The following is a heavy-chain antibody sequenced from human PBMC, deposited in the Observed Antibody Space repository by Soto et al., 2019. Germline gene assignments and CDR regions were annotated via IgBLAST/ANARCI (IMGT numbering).Heavy chain of an antibody. Sequence: PSETLSLTCAVSGNSISSGNWWSWVRQPPGKGLEWVGEIYQTGTTNYNPSLKSRVTISVDTSKNQFSLKLRSVTAADAAVYYCARHTGPVDIDNGMAVWGQGTTVTVSS. V-gene: IGHV4-4*02. CDR3: ARHTGPVDIDNGMAV. CDR2: IYQTGTT. J-gene: IGHJ6*02. CDR1: GNSISSGNW. D-gene: IGHD2-8*02.